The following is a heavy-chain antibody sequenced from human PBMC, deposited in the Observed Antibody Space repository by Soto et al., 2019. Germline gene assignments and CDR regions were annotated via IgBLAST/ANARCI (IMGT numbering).Heavy chain of an antibody. CDR1: GFTFSSYS. J-gene: IGHJ6*02. D-gene: IGHD2-2*01. CDR2: ISSSSSYI. CDR3: SRPINDIVVVPAAMGYYYGMDV. Sequence: GGSLRLSCAASGFTFSSYSMNWVRQAPGKGLEWVSSISSSSSYIYYAYSVKGRFTISRDNAKNSLYLQMNILRAEDAAVYYCSRPINDIVVVPAAMGYYYGMDVWGQGTTVTVSS. V-gene: IGHV3-21*01.